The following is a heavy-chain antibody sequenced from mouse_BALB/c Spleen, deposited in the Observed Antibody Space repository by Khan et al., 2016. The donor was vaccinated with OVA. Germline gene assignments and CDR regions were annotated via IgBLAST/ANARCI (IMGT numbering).Heavy chain of an antibody. CDR1: GFSLSSNG. J-gene: IGHJ4*01. CDR3: AKFTPGYYSMDY. V-gene: IGHV2-3*01. CDR2: IWGDGST. Sequence: QMQLEESGPGLVAPSQSLSITCTVPGFSLSSNGVSWVRQPPGKGLEWLGVIWGDGSTNYHSTLKSRLIISKDNPKSQVFLKLNSLQTDDTATYYCAKFTPGYYSMDYWGQGTSVTVSS. D-gene: IGHD1-1*01.